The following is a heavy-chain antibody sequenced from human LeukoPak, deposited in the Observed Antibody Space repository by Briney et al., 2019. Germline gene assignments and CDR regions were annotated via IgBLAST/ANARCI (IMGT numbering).Heavy chain of an antibody. CDR1: GFTFSSNA. CDR3: ATTKQARRYFDY. J-gene: IGHJ4*02. V-gene: IGHV3-23*01. Sequence: GGSLRLSCAGSGFTFSSNALSWVRQAPGKGLEWVSAISTSGGNTYYADSVRGWFTISRDNSKNTLYLQMNTLRAEDTAVYYCATTKQARRYFDYWGQGTLVTVSS. CDR2: ISTSGGNT. D-gene: IGHD1-1*01.